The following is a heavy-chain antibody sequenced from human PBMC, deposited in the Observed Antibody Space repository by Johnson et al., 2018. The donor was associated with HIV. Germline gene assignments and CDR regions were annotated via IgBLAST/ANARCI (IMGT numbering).Heavy chain of an antibody. CDR1: GFTVSNNY. D-gene: IGHD1-1*01. J-gene: IGHJ3*02. CDR2: MYPGGTT. V-gene: IGHV3-66*01. CDR3: ANPTGSDAFDI. Sequence: VQLVESGGGLVQPGGSLRLSCGASGFTVSNNYMNWVRQAPGKGLEWVSVMYPGGTTYYAASVKGRFTISRDNSKNTLYLQMHSLRAEDTAVYYCANPTGSDAFDIWGQGTMVTVSS.